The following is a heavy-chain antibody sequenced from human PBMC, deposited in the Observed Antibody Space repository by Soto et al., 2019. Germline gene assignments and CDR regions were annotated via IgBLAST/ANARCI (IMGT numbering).Heavy chain of an antibody. CDR1: GGSFSGYY. J-gene: IGHJ4*02. D-gene: IGHD6-19*01. V-gene: IGHV4-34*01. CDR2: INHRGRT. Sequence: SETLSLTCAVYGGSFSGYYWSWIRQPPGKGLEWIGEINHRGRTNYNPSLKGRVTISVDTSKNQFSLKLTSVTAADTAVYYRARYTLNSGWSEYWGLGTLVTVSS. CDR3: ARYTLNSGWSEY.